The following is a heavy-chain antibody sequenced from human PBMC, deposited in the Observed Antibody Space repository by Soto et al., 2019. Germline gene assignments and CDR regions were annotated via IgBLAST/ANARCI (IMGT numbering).Heavy chain of an antibody. D-gene: IGHD3-22*01. Sequence: GASVKVSCTASCDAFTSYGISWVRHAPGQGLEWMGWISTYNGNTNYAQKLQGRVTITSDKSTSTAYMELSSLRSEDTAVYYWARDRYYYDSSRYNRDYYYYYGRDVCGQGTRVTVSS. CDR3: ARDRYYYDSSRYNRDYYYYYGRDV. J-gene: IGHJ6*02. CDR1: CDAFTSYG. V-gene: IGHV1-18*04. CDR2: ISTYNGNT.